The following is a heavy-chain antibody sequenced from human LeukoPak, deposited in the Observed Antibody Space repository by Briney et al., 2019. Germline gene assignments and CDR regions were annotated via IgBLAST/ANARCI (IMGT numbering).Heavy chain of an antibody. V-gene: IGHV3-21*01. J-gene: IGHJ6*03. D-gene: IGHD3-16*01. CDR3: ATVYTRTSYLGYLHMDV. Sequence: GGSLRLSCVASGFTLSSYNMKWVRQAPGKRLEWVSSISWRSSDIEYADSVKGRFTISRDIDKKSLYLQMNSLRVEATAVYPCATVYTRTSYLGYLHMDVWGKGTPVTASS. CDR1: GFTLSSYN. CDR2: ISWRSSDI.